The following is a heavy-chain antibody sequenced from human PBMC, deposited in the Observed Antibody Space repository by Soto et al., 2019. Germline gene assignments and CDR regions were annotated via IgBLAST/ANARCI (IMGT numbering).Heavy chain of an antibody. V-gene: IGHV1-2*02. CDR2: INPITGGT. CDR1: GPTFTAYY. D-gene: IGHD3-22*01. CDR3: ARNYYDSSDRDYLDY. J-gene: IGHJ4*02. Sequence: ASVKVSCKPSGPTFTAYYIHWVRQAPGQGLEWMGWINPITGGTNYAPKFQGRVTMTRDTSITTAYMELSRLRSDDTAVYYCARNYYDSSDRDYLDYWGQGTPVTVSS.